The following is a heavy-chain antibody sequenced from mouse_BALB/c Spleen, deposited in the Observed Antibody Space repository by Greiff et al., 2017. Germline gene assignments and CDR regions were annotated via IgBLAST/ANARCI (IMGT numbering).Heavy chain of an antibody. D-gene: IGHD2-3*01. V-gene: IGHV7-3*02. CDR1: GFTFTDYY. J-gene: IGHJ4*01. Sequence: EVQGVESGGGLVQPGGSLRLSCATSGFTFTDYYMSWVRQPPGKALEWLGFIRNKANGYTTEYSASVKGRFTISRDNSQSILYLQMNTLRAEDSATYYCARDIGDGYYAMDYWGQGTSVTVSS. CDR2: IRNKANGYTT. CDR3: ARDIGDGYYAMDY.